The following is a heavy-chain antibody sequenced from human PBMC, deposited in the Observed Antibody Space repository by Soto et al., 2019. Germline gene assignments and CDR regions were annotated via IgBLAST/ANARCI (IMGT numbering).Heavy chain of an antibody. CDR1: GDTFNFYT. D-gene: IGHD3-10*01. CDR3: ATNYGSGSTHFDY. V-gene: IGHV1-69*02. Sequence: QVQLVQSGAEVKKPGSSVRVSCTASGDTFNFYTISWVRQVPGQGPEWMGRIIPMLGMSNYAQKFQGRVTIMADKSTSTVYMNLPGLTSEETAVYFCATNYGSGSTHFDYWGQGTLVTVSS. CDR2: IIPMLGMS. J-gene: IGHJ4*02.